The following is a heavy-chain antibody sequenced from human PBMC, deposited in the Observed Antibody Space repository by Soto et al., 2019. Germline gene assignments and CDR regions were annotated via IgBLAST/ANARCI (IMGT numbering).Heavy chain of an antibody. D-gene: IGHD3-10*01. CDR3: ARCDYGWDDDDYYYMDV. CDR1: ELTVSKNY. V-gene: IGHV3-53*04. J-gene: IGHJ6*03. Sequence: EVQLVESGGDLVQPGGSLRLSCAASELTVSKNYMSWVRQAPGKGLEWVSVIFPGGGTYYGDSVKGRFAISRHKSKNTQYLQMNSLRAEDTAVYYCARCDYGWDDDDYYYMDVWGKGTPVTVSS. CDR2: IFPGGGT.